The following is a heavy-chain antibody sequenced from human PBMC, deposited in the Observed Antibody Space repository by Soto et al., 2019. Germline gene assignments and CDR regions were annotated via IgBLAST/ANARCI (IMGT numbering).Heavy chain of an antibody. Sequence: SETLSLTCTVSGGSISSSSYYWGWIRQPPGKGLEWIGSIYYSGSTYYNPSLKSRVTISVDTSKNQFSLKLSSVTAADTAVYYCARLWYYYDSSGYFDPIIWFDPWGQGTLVTVSS. CDR2: IYYSGST. J-gene: IGHJ5*02. CDR1: GGSISSSSYY. V-gene: IGHV4-39*01. D-gene: IGHD3-22*01. CDR3: ARLWYYYDSSGYFDPIIWFDP.